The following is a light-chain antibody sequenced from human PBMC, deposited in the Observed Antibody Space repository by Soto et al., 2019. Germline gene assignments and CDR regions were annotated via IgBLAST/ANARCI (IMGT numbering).Light chain of an antibody. Sequence: DVVMTQSPLSLPVTLGQPASISCRSSQSLVHSDGNTYLNWFQKRPGQSPRRLIYKVSNRDSGVPDRFSGSGSGTDFTLKISRVEAEDVGVYYCMQALQTRTFGQGTKVDIK. CDR2: KVS. J-gene: IGKJ1*01. CDR3: MQALQTRT. CDR1: QSLVHSDGNTY. V-gene: IGKV2-30*02.